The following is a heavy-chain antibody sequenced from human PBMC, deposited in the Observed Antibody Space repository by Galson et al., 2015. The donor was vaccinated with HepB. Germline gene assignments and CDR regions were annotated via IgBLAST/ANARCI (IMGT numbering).Heavy chain of an antibody. V-gene: IGHV3-23*01. CDR3: AKAHTSGWPPGS. CDR1: GFTFKNYA. CDR2: FSGYGSNT. Sequence: SLRLSCAASGFTFKNYAMGWVRQAPGKGLEWVSSFSGYGSNTYYADSVKGRFTISRDNSKNTLYLQMNSLRAEDTAVYYCAKAHTSGWPPGSWGQGTLVTVSS. J-gene: IGHJ5*02. D-gene: IGHD6-19*01.